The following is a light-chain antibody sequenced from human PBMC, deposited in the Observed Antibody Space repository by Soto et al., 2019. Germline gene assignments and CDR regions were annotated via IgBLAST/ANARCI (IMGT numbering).Light chain of an antibody. Sequence: QSALTQPASVSGSPGQSITISCTGTSSDGGSYNLVSWYQHHPGKAPKLMIYEGSKRPSGVSTRFSGSKSGNTASLTISGLQAEDEADYYCCSYAGSGTFVFGGGTKLTVL. J-gene: IGLJ2*01. CDR3: CSYAGSGTFV. CDR2: EGS. V-gene: IGLV2-23*03. CDR1: SSDGGSYNL.